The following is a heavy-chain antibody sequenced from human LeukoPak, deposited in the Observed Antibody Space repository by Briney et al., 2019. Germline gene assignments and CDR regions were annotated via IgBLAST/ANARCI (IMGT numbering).Heavy chain of an antibody. Sequence: ASVTVSCKASGYTFTSYYMHWVRQAPGQGLEWMGIINPSGGSTSYAQKFQGRVTMTRDTSTSTVYMELSSLRSEDTAVYYCARDSRGYSGHIYYYYGMDVWGQGTTVTVSS. V-gene: IGHV1-46*01. CDR3: ARDSRGYSGHIYYYYGMDV. J-gene: IGHJ6*02. CDR1: GYTFTSYY. D-gene: IGHD5-12*01. CDR2: INPSGGST.